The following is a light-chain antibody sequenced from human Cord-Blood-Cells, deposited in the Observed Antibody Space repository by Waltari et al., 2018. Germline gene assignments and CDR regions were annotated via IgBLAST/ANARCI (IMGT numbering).Light chain of an antibody. CDR2: GNS. CDR1: SSNIGAGSD. V-gene: IGLV1-40*01. CDR3: QSYDSSLSALYV. Sequence: QSVLTQPPSVSGAPGQRVTIPCTGSSSNIGAGSDVHWYQQLPGTAPNLLIYGNSNRPSGVPDRFSGSKSGTSASLAITGLQAEDEADYYCQSYDSSLSALYVFGTGTKVTVL. J-gene: IGLJ1*01.